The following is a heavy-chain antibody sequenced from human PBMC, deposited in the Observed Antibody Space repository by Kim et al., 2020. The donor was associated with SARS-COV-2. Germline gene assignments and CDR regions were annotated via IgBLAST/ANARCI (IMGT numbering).Heavy chain of an antibody. D-gene: IGHD7-27*01. V-gene: IGHV3-21*01. J-gene: IGHJ5*02. CDR1: GFTFSSYS. CDR3: ARDPTANFRRPDP. CDR2: ISSSSSYI. Sequence: GGSLRLSCAASGFTFSSYSMNWVRQAPGKGLEWVSSISSSSSYIYYADSVKGRFTISRDNAKNSLYLQMNSLRAEDTAVYYCARDPTANFRRPDPWGQGTLVTVSS.